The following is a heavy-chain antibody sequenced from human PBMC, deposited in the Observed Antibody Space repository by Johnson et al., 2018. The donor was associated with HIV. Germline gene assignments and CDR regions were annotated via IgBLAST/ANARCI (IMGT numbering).Heavy chain of an antibody. CDR3: AMCYYGSGADAFDI. CDR2: IYSGGST. V-gene: IGHV3-53*02. D-gene: IGHD3-10*01. J-gene: IGHJ3*02. CDR1: GVTVSSNY. Sequence: VQLVETGGGLIQPGGSLRLSCVASGVTVSSNYMSWVRQAPGKGLEWVSVIYSGGSTSYANSVKGRFTISRANSKNMLYLQMNSLRAEDTALYYCAMCYYGSGADAFDIWGQGTLVTVSS.